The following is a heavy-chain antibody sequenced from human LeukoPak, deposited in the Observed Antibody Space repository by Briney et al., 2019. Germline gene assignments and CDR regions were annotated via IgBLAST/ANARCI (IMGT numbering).Heavy chain of an antibody. CDR2: IKPDGSEK. V-gene: IGHV3-7*03. CDR1: GFTFTSYW. J-gene: IGHJ6*04. CDR3: ARKAYGLDV. Sequence: GGSLRLSCAASGFTFTSYWMNWVRQAPGKGLEWVANIKPDGSEKYYVDSVKGRFTISRDNAKNSLYLQMNSLRADDTAVYYCARKAYGLDVWGKGTTVTVSS.